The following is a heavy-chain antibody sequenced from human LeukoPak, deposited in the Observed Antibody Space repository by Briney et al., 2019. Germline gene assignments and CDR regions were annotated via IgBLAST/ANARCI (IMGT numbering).Heavy chain of an antibody. CDR1: GFTFSDDY. J-gene: IGHJ4*02. Sequence: PGGSLRLSCAASGFTFSDDYMSWIRQAPGKRLEWVSYISPSATTIYYADSAKGRFTISRDNAKNSLYLQMNSLRAEDTAVYYCARRSSLDYWGQGPLVTVSS. CDR3: ARRSSLDY. V-gene: IGHV3-11*01. CDR2: ISPSATTI.